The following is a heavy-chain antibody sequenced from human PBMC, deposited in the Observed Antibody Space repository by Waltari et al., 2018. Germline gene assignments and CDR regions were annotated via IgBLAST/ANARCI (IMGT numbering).Heavy chain of an antibody. CDR1: GGSISDTTSY. Sequence: QLQESGPGVVKPSETLSLTCSVSGGSISDTTSYWGWIRQPPGKGLEWIGTVFYSGRTFHTPSLNSRVTFSVDTSNNHFSLKLQSVTAADTAVYYCSRGGSDYCLNGVCSAFDYWGQGTLVAVSS. V-gene: IGHV4-39*07. CDR2: VFYSGRT. D-gene: IGHD2-8*01. CDR3: SRGGSDYCLNGVCSAFDY. J-gene: IGHJ4*02.